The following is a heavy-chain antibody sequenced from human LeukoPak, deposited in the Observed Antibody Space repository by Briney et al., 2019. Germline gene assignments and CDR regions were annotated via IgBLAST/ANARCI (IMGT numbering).Heavy chain of an antibody. CDR1: GGSISSYY. D-gene: IGHD4-17*01. Sequence: SETLSLTCTVSGGSISSYYWSWIRQPAGKGLEWIGRIYTSGSANYNPSLKSRVTMSVDTSKNQFSLKLSSVTAADTAVYYCAREDYGDFNYYYYMDVWGKGTTVTVSS. CDR2: IYTSGSA. CDR3: AREDYGDFNYYYYMDV. J-gene: IGHJ6*03. V-gene: IGHV4-4*07.